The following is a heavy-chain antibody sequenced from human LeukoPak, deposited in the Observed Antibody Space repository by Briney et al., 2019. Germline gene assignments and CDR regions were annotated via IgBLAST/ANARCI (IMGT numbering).Heavy chain of an antibody. Sequence: GGSLRLSCAASGFTFSSYAMSWVRQAPGKGLEWVSAISGSGGSTYYADSVKGRFTISRDNSKNTLYLQMNSLRAEDTAVYYCARSYGSGSSYSNWFDPWGQGTLVTVSS. V-gene: IGHV3-23*01. CDR1: GFTFSSYA. CDR3: ARSYGSGSSYSNWFDP. CDR2: ISGSGGST. D-gene: IGHD3-10*01. J-gene: IGHJ5*02.